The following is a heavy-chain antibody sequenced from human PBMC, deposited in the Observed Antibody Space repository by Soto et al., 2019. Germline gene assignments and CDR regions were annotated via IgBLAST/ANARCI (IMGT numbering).Heavy chain of an antibody. Sequence: PSETLSLTCTVSGGSISSGGYYWSWIRQHPGKGLEWIGYIYYSGSTYYNPSLKSRVTISVDTSKNQFSLKLSSVTAADTAVYYCARHPRPEHDSSGSRFDPWGQGTLVTVSS. CDR3: ARHPRPEHDSSGSRFDP. CDR2: IYYSGST. CDR1: GGSISSGGYY. J-gene: IGHJ5*02. D-gene: IGHD3-22*01. V-gene: IGHV4-31*03.